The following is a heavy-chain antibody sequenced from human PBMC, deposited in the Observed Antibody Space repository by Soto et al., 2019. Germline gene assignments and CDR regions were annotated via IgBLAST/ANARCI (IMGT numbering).Heavy chain of an antibody. CDR3: ARDPPPPDY. J-gene: IGHJ4*02. CDR1: GYTFSIYA. V-gene: IGHV1-18*01. CDR2: ISAYNGNT. Sequence: ASVKVSCKASGYTFSIYAIIWMRQAPGQGLEWMGWISAYNGNTNYAQKLQGRVTMTTDTSTSTAYMELRSLRSDDTAVYYCARDPPPPDYWGQGTLVTVSS.